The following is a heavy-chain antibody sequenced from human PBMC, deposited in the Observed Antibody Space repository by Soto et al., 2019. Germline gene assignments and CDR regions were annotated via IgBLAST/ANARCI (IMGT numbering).Heavy chain of an antibody. D-gene: IGHD3-22*01. CDR3: ARNYYDSSGYLATLYFDY. Sequence: GASVKVSCKASGGTFSSYAISWVRQAPGQGLEWMGGIIPIFGTANYAQKFQGRVTITADESTSTAYMELSSLRSEDTAVYYCARNYYDSSGYLATLYFDYWGQGTLVTVSS. J-gene: IGHJ4*02. CDR2: IIPIFGTA. CDR1: GGTFSSYA. V-gene: IGHV1-69*01.